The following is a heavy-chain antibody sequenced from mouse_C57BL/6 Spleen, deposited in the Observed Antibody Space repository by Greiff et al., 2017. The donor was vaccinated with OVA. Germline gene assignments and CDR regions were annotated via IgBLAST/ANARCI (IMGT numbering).Heavy chain of an antibody. J-gene: IGHJ4*01. Sequence: VMLVESGAELVKPGASVKLSCKASGYTFTEYTIHWVKQRPGQGLEWIGWFYPGSGSIKYNEKFKDKATLTADKSSSTVYMELSRLTSEDSAGDCCARDEEGYDYDVRGAMDYWGQGTSVTVSS. CDR1: GYTFTEYT. D-gene: IGHD2-4*01. V-gene: IGHV1-62-2*01. CDR2: FYPGSGSI. CDR3: ARDEEGYDYDVRGAMDY.